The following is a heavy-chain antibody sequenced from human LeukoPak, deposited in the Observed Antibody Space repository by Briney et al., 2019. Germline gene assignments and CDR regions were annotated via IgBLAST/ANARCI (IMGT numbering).Heavy chain of an antibody. CDR3: ARVGRGLITMVRGSRYYFDY. CDR2: IYYSGST. D-gene: IGHD3-10*01. V-gene: IGHV4-39*07. CDR1: GGSISSSSYY. J-gene: IGHJ4*02. Sequence: PSETLSLTCTVSGGSISSSSYYWGWIRQPPGKGLEWIGSIYYSGSTNYNPSLKSRVTISVDTSKNQFSLKLSSVTAADTAVYYCARVGRGLITMVRGSRYYFDYWGQGTLVTVSS.